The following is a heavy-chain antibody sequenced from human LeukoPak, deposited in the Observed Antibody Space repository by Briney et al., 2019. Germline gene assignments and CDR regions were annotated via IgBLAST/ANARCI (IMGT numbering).Heavy chain of an antibody. CDR2: IIPIFGTG. D-gene: IGHD6-19*01. J-gene: IGHJ4*02. Sequence: SSVKVSCKASGGTFSSYAISWVRQAPGQGLEWMGGIIPIFGTGNYAQKFQGRVTITADESTSTAYMELSSLRSEDTAVYYCARDRAPYSSGWYNFDYWGQGTLVTVSS. CDR3: ARDRAPYSSGWYNFDY. CDR1: GGTFSSYA. V-gene: IGHV1-69*01.